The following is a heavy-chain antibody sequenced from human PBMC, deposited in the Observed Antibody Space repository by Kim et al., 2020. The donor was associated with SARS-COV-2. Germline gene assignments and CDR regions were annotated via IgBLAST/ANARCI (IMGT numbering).Heavy chain of an antibody. D-gene: IGHD2-2*02. J-gene: IGHJ4*02. CDR1: GFTFSSYG. CDR2: ISYDGSNK. CDR3: AKDWDIVVVPAAIESY. Sequence: GGSLRLSCAASGFTFSSYGMHWVRQAPGKGLEWVAVISYDGSNKYYADSVKGRFTISRDNSKNTLYLQMNSLRAEDTAVYYCAKDWDIVVVPAAIESYWGQGTLVTVSS. V-gene: IGHV3-30*18.